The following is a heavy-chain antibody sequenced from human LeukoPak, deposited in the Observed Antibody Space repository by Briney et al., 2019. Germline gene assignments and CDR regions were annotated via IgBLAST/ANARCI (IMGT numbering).Heavy chain of an antibody. CDR2: MHPNSGNT. D-gene: IGHD3-9*01. V-gene: IGHV1-8*01. J-gene: IGHJ4*02. CDR3: ARGVDILTGYTSYFHY. CDR1: GDTFTSYD. Sequence: ASVKVSCKASGDTFTSYDINWVRQATGQGLEWMGWMHPNSGNTGYAQKFQGRVTMTRNTSISTAYMELSSLRSEDTAVYYCARGVDILTGYTSYFHYWGQGTLVTVSS.